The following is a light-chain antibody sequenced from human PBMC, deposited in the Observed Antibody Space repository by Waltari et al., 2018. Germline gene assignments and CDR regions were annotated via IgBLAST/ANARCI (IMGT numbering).Light chain of an antibody. Sequence: IVMTPSPGTLSVSPGQSAPLSCRASETIYNFLAWYQQKPGQSPRLLIHGISTRAAGVPARFTGSGSGADFTLTIDSLQSDDFALYFCQQYFNWPLTFGQGTKVEI. CDR3: QQYFNWPLT. V-gene: IGKV3-15*01. J-gene: IGKJ1*01. CDR2: GIS. CDR1: ETIYNF.